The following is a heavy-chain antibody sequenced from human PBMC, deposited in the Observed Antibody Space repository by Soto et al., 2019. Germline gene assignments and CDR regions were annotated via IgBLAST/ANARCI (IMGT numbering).Heavy chain of an antibody. D-gene: IGHD6-19*01. CDR3: ARGPFRGSGWFFDN. CDR2: ISSSGSYI. CDR1: GFTFSNYS. J-gene: IGHJ4*02. Sequence: PGGSLRLSCAASGFTFSNYSLNWVRQTPGKGLQWVSSISSSGSYIYYTDSVRGRFTISRDNAKNSVSLQMTSLTADDTALYYCARGPFRGSGWFFDNWGQGTRVTVYS. V-gene: IGHV3-21*01.